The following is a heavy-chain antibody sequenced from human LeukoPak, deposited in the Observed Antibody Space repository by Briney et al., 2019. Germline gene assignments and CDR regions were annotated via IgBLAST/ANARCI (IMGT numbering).Heavy chain of an antibody. J-gene: IGHJ3*02. V-gene: IGHV1-18*01. CDR1: GYTFTSYG. CDR2: ISGYNGNT. Sequence: GASVKVSCKASGYTFTSYGITWVRQVSGQGLEWMGWISGYNGNTNYAQKLQGRVTMTTDTSTSTAYMDLRSLRSDDTAVYYCGRGLRKYSNTWLAFDIWGQGTMVTVSS. D-gene: IGHD6-13*01. CDR3: GRGLRKYSNTWLAFDI.